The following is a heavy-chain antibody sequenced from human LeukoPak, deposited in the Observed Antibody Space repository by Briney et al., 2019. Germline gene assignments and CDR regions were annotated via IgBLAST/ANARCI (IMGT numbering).Heavy chain of an antibody. Sequence: GGSLRLSCVASGFTFSSYAMHWVRQAPGKGLEWVTAISYDGSNKDYADSVKGRFTISRDNSKNTAYLQVNSLRAEDTAVYYCAREAEALDYWGQGTLVTVSS. J-gene: IGHJ4*02. CDR2: ISYDGSNK. V-gene: IGHV3-30-3*01. CDR3: AREAEALDY. CDR1: GFTFSSYA.